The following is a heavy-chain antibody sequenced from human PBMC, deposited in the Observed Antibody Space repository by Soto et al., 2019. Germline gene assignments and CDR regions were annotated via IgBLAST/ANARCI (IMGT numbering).Heavy chain of an antibody. J-gene: IGHJ4*02. D-gene: IGHD1-26*01. CDR1: EGTVIRDW. CDR2: TNQDGSEK. Sequence: EVHLVESGGGLVQTGGSLRLSCAIFEGTVIRDWMNWVRQAPGKGLEWVAHTNQDGSEKYYVDSVKGRFTISRDNDKNSLYLQMNSLRAEETAMYSFSGGVGDAFWGQGTLVTVSS. CDR3: SGGVGDAF. V-gene: IGHV3-7*04.